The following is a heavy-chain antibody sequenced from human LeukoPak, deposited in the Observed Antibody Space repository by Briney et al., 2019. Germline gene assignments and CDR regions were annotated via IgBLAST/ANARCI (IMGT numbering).Heavy chain of an antibody. CDR3: ARGLRYCSSTSCYHYYYGMDV. V-gene: IGHV3-13*04. D-gene: IGHD2-2*01. CDR2: IGIAGDT. Sequence: PGGSLRLSCAASGFTFSSYDMHWVRQVTGRGLEWVSAIGIAGDTYYLASVKGRFTISRENAKNSLYLQMNSLRAGDTAVYYCARGLRYCSSTSCYHYYYGMDVWGQGTTVTVSS. J-gene: IGHJ6*02. CDR1: GFTFSSYD.